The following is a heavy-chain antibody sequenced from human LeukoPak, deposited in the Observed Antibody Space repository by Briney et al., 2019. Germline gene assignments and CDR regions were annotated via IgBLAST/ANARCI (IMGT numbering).Heavy chain of an antibody. CDR3: AVPEVHFWSGYYTPLGY. Sequence: PSETLSLTCAVYGESFSGYYWSWIRQPPGKGLEWIGEINHSGSTNYNPSLKSRVTISVDTSKNQFSLKLSSVTAADTAVYYCAVPEVHFWSGYYTPLGYWGQGTLVTVSS. CDR2: INHSGST. V-gene: IGHV4-34*01. J-gene: IGHJ4*02. CDR1: GESFSGYY. D-gene: IGHD3-3*02.